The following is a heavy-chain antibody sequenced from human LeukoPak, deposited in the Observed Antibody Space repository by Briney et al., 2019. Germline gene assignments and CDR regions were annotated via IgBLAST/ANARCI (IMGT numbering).Heavy chain of an antibody. D-gene: IGHD3-22*01. CDR1: GFTVSSDY. J-gene: IGHJ4*02. CDR2: IYSGGST. CDR3: ARETMYYYDSSGYYPDY. Sequence: GGSLRLSCAVSGFTVSSDYMSWVRQAPGKGLEWVSVIYSGGSTYYADSVKGRFTISRDSAKNSLYLQMNSLRAEDTAVYYCARETMYYYDSSGYYPDYWGQGTLVTVSS. V-gene: IGHV3-53*01.